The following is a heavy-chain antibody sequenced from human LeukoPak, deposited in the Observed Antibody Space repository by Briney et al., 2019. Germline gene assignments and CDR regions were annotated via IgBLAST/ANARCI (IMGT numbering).Heavy chain of an antibody. V-gene: IGHV3-11*01. J-gene: IGHJ4*02. D-gene: IGHD2-2*01. CDR1: GFTFSDYY. Sequence: GGSLRLSCAASGFTFSDYYMSWIRQAPGKGLEWVSYISSSGGTIHYADSVKGRFTISRDNAKNSLYLQMNSLRAEDTAVYYCWGSTSSDFDYWGQGTLVTVSS. CDR3: WGSTSSDFDY. CDR2: ISSSGGTI.